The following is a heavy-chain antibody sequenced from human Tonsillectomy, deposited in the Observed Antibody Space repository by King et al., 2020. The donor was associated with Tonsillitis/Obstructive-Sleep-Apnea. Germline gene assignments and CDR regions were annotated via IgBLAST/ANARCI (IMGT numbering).Heavy chain of an antibody. CDR1: GGPISSSSYY. J-gene: IGHJ6*04. D-gene: IGHD2-15*01. Sequence: QLQESGPGLVKPSETLSLTCTVSGGPISSSSYYWGWIRQPPGQGLEWIGSIYYSGSTYYNPSLKSRVTISVDTAKNQLSLKLSSVTAADTAVYYCARRIVVVVAATSDVWGKGTTVTVSS. V-gene: IGHV4-39*01. CDR2: IYYSGST. CDR3: ARRIVVVVAATSDV.